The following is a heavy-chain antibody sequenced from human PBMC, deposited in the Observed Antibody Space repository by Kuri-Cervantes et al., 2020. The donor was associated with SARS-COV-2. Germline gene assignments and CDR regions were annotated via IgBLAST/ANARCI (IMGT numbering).Heavy chain of an antibody. CDR1: GFTFSSYS. V-gene: IGHV3-21*01. CDR2: ISTSSAYI. J-gene: IGHJ3*01. D-gene: IGHD3-10*01. Sequence: GGSLRLSCAASGFTFSSYSMNWVRQAPGKGLEWVSYISTSSAYIYHGYSVKGRFIISRDNAKNSLYLQTNSLRVEDTAVYYCAKSGRQYDVWGQGTMVTVSS. CDR3: AKSGRQYDV.